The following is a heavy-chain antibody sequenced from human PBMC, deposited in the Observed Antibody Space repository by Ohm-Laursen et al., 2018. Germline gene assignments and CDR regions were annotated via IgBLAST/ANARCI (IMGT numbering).Heavy chain of an antibody. J-gene: IGHJ5*02. V-gene: IGHV3-11*01. CDR3: ARGGTYYVNWFDP. Sequence: SLRLSCTASGFTYSDYYMAWIRQAPGKGLAWVSYISSSGSTIFYADSVRGRFTISRDNAKYSLYLQMNSLRAEDTTLYYCARGGTYYVNWFDPWGQGTLVTVSS. CDR2: ISSSGSTI. CDR1: GFTYSDYY. D-gene: IGHD1-26*01.